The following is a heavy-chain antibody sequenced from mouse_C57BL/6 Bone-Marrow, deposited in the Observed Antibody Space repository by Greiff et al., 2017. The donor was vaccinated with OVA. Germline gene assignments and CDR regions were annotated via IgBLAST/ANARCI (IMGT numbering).Heavy chain of an antibody. CDR1: GYTFTSYG. J-gene: IGHJ2*01. V-gene: IGHV1-81*01. Sequence: VQVVESGAELARPGASVKLSCKASGYTFTSYGISWVKQRTGQGLEWIGEIYPRSGNTYYNEKFKGKATLTADKSSSTAYMQLSSLTSEDSAVYFCARKDGSSRDYFDYWGQGTTLTVSS. D-gene: IGHD1-1*01. CDR3: ARKDGSSRDYFDY. CDR2: IYPRSGNT.